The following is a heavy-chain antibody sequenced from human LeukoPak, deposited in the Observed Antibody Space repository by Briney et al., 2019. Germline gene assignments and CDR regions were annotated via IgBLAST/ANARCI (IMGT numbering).Heavy chain of an antibody. J-gene: IGHJ5*02. D-gene: IGHD1-1*01. Sequence: SVKLTCKASGYTFTGYYMHLVRQAPGQGLEWMGWINPNSGGTNYAQKFQGRVTMTRDTSISTAYMELSRLRSDDTAVYYCARGDNPGHWFDPWGQASQLGVSS. CDR1: GYTFTGYY. V-gene: IGHV1-2*02. CDR3: ARGDNPGHWFDP. CDR2: INPNSGGT.